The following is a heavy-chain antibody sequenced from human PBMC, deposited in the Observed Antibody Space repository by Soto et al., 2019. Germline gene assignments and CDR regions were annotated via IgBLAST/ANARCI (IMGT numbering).Heavy chain of an antibody. Sequence: GSLRLSCAASGFTFSSYAMSWVRQAPGKGLEWVSATSGSGGSTYYADSVKGRLTISRDNSKNTLYLQMNSLRAEDTAVYYCAKDLTTVTTGYFQHWGQGTLVTVSS. D-gene: IGHD4-17*01. J-gene: IGHJ1*01. CDR3: AKDLTTVTTGYFQH. V-gene: IGHV3-23*01. CDR2: TSGSGGST. CDR1: GFTFSSYA.